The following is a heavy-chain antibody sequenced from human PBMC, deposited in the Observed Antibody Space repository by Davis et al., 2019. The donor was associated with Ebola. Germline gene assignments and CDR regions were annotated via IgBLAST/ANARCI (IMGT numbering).Heavy chain of an antibody. CDR2: ISYDGSNK. Sequence: GGSLRLSCAASGFTFSSYGMHWVRQAPGKGLEWVAVISYDGSNKYYADSVKGRFTISRDNSKNTLYLQMNSLRAEDTAVYYCAKDRIVGATYIPTDYWGQGTLVTVSS. D-gene: IGHD1-26*01. CDR3: AKDRIVGATYIPTDY. CDR1: GFTFSSYG. J-gene: IGHJ4*02. V-gene: IGHV3-30*18.